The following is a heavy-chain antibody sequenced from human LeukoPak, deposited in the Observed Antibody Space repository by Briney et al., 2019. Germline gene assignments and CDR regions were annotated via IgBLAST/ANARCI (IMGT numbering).Heavy chain of an antibody. V-gene: IGHV3-53*01. CDR1: GLTVSSNY. CDR2: IYNGGST. CDR3: ARVSSSGWYFDY. D-gene: IGHD6-19*01. J-gene: IGHJ4*02. Sequence: GGSLRLSCAASGLTVSSNYMSWVGQAPGKGREWCSVIYNGGSTYYADSVKGRFTISRDNSKNTLYLQMNSLRAEDTAVYYCARVSSSGWYFDYWGQGTLVTVSS.